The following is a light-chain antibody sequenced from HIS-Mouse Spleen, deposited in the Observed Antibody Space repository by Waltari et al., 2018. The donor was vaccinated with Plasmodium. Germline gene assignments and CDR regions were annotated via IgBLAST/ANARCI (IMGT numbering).Light chain of an antibody. CDR2: DVS. V-gene: IGLV2-14*03. CDR1: ISDVGGYNF. CDR3: SSYTSSSTLV. J-gene: IGLJ2*01. Sequence: SALTQPASVSGSPGPSLTISCTGTISDVGGYNFVSWYQQHPGKAPKLMIYDVSNRPSGVSNRFSGSKSGNTASLTISGLQAEDEADYYCSSYTSSSTLVFGGGTKLTVL.